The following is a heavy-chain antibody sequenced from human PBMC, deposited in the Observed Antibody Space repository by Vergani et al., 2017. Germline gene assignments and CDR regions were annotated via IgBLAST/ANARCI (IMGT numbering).Heavy chain of an antibody. D-gene: IGHD3-16*01. J-gene: IGHJ5*02. CDR3: ARDLRLLYTRFDP. CDR2: TWYDGNNK. V-gene: IGHV3-33*01. CDR1: GFTFNQYG. Sequence: QVQLVESGGGVVQPGRSLRLSCAASGFTFNQYGMHWVRQAPGTGLEWVAVTWYDGNNKQYADAVKGRFTISRDNSKSTMYLQMNSLTDEDTGVYYCARDLRLLYTRFDPWGQGTLVTVSS.